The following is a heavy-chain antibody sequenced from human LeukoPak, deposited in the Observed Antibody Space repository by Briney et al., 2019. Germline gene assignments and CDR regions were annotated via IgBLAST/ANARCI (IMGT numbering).Heavy chain of an antibody. D-gene: IGHD5-24*01. CDR1: GYTFTDSY. CDR3: ARIRDGYNDAYDL. Sequence: ASVKVSCKASGYTFTDSYIHWVRQAPGQVLEWMGLINPDGGNTNYAQNFQGRVTLTRDTSTSTVYMELSSLRSEDTAIYYCARIRDGYNDAYDLWGQGTVVTVPS. V-gene: IGHV1-46*01. CDR2: INPDGGNT. J-gene: IGHJ3*01.